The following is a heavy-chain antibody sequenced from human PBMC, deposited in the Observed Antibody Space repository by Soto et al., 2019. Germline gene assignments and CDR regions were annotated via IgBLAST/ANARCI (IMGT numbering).Heavy chain of an antibody. D-gene: IGHD4-17*01. CDR3: ATRQHYGDYATSWFDP. J-gene: IGHJ5*02. V-gene: IGHV4-30-2*01. Sequence: QLQLQESGSGLVKPSQTLSLTCAVSGGSISSGGYSWSWIRQPPGKGLEWIGYIYHSGSTYYNPSLKSRVTISVDRSKNQFSLKLSSVTAADTAVYYCATRQHYGDYATSWFDPWGQGTLVTVSS. CDR1: GGSISSGGYS. CDR2: IYHSGST.